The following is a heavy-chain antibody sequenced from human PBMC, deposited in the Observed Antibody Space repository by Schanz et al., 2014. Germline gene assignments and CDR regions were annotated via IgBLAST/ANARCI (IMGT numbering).Heavy chain of an antibody. CDR2: IHSTGGTT. V-gene: IGHV1-46*01. D-gene: IGHD5-12*01. Sequence: QVQWVQSGADVKKPGTAVKVSCKASEYTFTRHYMHWVRQAPGQGLEWMGIIHSTGGTTSHAQKFQGRVTLTSDTSISTAFMELSGLTSDDTATYFCARARYTGYDCSGYWGQGTLLIVSS. CDR3: ARARYTGYDCSGY. CDR1: EYTFTRHY. J-gene: IGHJ4*02.